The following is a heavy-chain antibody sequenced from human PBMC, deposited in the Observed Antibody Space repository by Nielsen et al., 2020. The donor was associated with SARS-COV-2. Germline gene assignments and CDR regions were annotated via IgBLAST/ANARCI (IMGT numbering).Heavy chain of an antibody. D-gene: IGHD3-3*01. Sequence: WIRQPPGKGLEWVSYISSSGTTIYYADSVKGRFTISRDNAKNSLYLQMDSLRDEDTAVYYCARGYYDFWSGYLDSNGIDYWGQGTLVTVSS. J-gene: IGHJ4*02. CDR2: ISSSGTTI. V-gene: IGHV3-11*04. CDR3: ARGYYDFWSGYLDSNGIDY.